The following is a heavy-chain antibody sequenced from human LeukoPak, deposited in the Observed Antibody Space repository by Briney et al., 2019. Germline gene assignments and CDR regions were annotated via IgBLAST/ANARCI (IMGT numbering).Heavy chain of an antibody. V-gene: IGHV1-2*02. D-gene: IGHD1-14*01. CDR3: ANAPPGGPFDY. CDR1: GYTFTGFY. J-gene: IGHJ4*02. Sequence: GASVKVSCKASGYTFTGFYIHWVRQAPGQGLEWMGWINPNSGGTNYAQKFQGRVTMTRDTSISTAYMEVSSLRSDDTAVYYCANAPPGGPFDYWGQGTLVTVSS. CDR2: INPNSGGT.